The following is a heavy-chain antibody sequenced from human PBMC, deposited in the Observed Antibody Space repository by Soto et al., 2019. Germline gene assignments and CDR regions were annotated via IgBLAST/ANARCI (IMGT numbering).Heavy chain of an antibody. J-gene: IGHJ4*02. Sequence: QVQLVQSGAEVKKPESSVKVSCKAPGGTLSTYAISWVRQAPGQGLEWMGGIIPMFGTANYAQRFQDRVTITADESTNSAYMELSSLRSEDTAVYFCASGIQLWLRRINNGYSGWGQGTLVTVSS. CDR3: ASGIQLWLRRINNGYSG. CDR2: IIPMFGTA. CDR1: GGTLSTYA. V-gene: IGHV1-69*12. D-gene: IGHD5-18*01.